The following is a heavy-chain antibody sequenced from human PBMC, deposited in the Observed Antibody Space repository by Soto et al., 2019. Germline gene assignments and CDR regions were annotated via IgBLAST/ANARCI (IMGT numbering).Heavy chain of an antibody. D-gene: IGHD2-8*02. CDR2: IYYSAST. CDR1: GGSISSYY. CDR3: ARDKITGLFDY. J-gene: IGHJ4*02. V-gene: IGHV4-59*12. Sequence: SETLSLTCTVSGGSISSYYWSWIRQPPGKGLEWIGYIYYSASTNYSPSLKSRVTISVDTSKNQFSLKLTSVTAADTAVYYCARDKITGLFDYWGQGTLVTVSS.